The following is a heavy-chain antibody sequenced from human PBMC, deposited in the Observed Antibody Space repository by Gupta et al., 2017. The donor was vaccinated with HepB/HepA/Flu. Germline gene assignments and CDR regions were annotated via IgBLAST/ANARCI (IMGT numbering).Heavy chain of an antibody. D-gene: IGHD3-22*01. CDR1: GFTFSIYE. V-gene: IGHV3-48*03. J-gene: IGHJ4*02. Sequence: EVQLVESGGGLVQPGGSLRLSCAASGFTFSIYEMNWVRQAPGKGLEWVSYISSRGSTIYYADSVKGRFTISRDNAKNSLYLQMNSLRAEDTAVYYCARAGHLYDSSGYYYGDLDYWGQGTLVTVSS. CDR2: ISSRGSTI. CDR3: ARAGHLYDSSGYYYGDLDY.